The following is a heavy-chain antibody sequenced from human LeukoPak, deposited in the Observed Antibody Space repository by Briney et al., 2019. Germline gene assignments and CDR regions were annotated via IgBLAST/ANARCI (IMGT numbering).Heavy chain of an antibody. CDR1: GESVSSTGAS. V-gene: IGHV6-1*01. D-gene: IGHD5-24*01. CDR2: TYYRSQWYY. J-gene: IGHJ4*02. CDR3: VRGNYNFDY. Sequence: SQTLSLTCAISGESVSSTGASWNWIRQSPSRGLEWLGRTYYRSQWYYEYALSVKSRIIVAPDTSKNQFSLQLNSVTPEDTAVYYCVRGNYNFDYWGQGSLVTVSS.